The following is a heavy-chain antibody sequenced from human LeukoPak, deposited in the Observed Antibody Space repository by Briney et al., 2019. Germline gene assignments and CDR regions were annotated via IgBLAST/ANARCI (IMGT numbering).Heavy chain of an antibody. CDR3: ATVWGSGTPKVDY. CDR1: GYTLTELS. J-gene: IGHJ4*02. Sequence: ASVKVSCKVSGYTLTELSMHWVRQAPGKGLEWMGRVDPEDGETIYAEKFQGRVTITADTSTDTAYMELSSLRSEDTAVYYCATVWGSGTPKVDYWGQGTLVTVSS. D-gene: IGHD1-26*01. CDR2: VDPEDGET. V-gene: IGHV1-24*01.